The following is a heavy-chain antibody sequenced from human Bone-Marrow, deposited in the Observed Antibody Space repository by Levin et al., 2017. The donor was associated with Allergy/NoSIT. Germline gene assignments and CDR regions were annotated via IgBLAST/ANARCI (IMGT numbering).Heavy chain of an antibody. V-gene: IGHV3-66*01. Sequence: GESLKISCAASGFNVSTHYMSWVRQAPGKGLEWVSVIYSAGSTYYADSVKDRFTISRDSSNNMVYLQMNSLGAEDTAVYYCARERRDSFVPGTLIARTLDPWAQGTPVTVSS. CDR1: GFNVSTHY. CDR2: IYSAGST. J-gene: IGHJ5*02. CDR3: ARERRDSFVPGTLIARTLDP. D-gene: IGHD1-1*01.